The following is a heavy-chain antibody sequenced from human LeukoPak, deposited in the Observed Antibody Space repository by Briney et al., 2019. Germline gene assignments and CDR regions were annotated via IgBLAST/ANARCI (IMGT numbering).Heavy chain of an antibody. J-gene: IGHJ6*02. CDR2: IYSGGST. V-gene: IGHV3-53*01. CDR1: GFTVSSNY. CDR3: ARDSPGDSSGYYYYYGMDV. Sequence: GGSLRLSCAASGFTVSSNYMSWVRQAPGKGLEWVSVIYSGGSTYYADSVKGRFTISRDNSKNTLYLQMNSLRAEDPAVYYCARDSPGDSSGYYYYYGMDVWGQGTTVTVSS. D-gene: IGHD3-22*01.